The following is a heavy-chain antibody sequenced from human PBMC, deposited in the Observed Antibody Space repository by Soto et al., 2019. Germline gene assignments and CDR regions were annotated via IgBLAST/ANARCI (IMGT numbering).Heavy chain of an antibody. V-gene: IGHV1-69*13. CDR3: ASGCTNGVCPEGFYYYYGMDV. Sequence: SVKVSCKASGGTFSSYAISWVRQAPGQGLEWMGGIIPIFGTANYAQKFQGRVTITADESTSTAYMELSSLRSEDTAVYYCASGCTNGVCPEGFYYYYGMDVWGQGTTVTVSS. D-gene: IGHD2-8*01. CDR1: GGTFSSYA. CDR2: IIPIFGTA. J-gene: IGHJ6*02.